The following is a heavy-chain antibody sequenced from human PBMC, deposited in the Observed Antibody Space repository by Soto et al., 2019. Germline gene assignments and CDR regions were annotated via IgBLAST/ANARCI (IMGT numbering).Heavy chain of an antibody. V-gene: IGHV3-53*02. D-gene: IGHD3-10*01. CDR1: GFTVSGNY. CDR2: IYSGGST. Sequence: EMQLVETGGDLIQPGGSLRLSCAASGFTVSGNYMRWVRQAPGKGLEWVSVIYSGGSTYYADSVKGRFTISRDNSKNTLYLQMNSLRADDTAVYYCARDGGLAEDGMDVWGQGTTVTVSS. J-gene: IGHJ6*02. CDR3: ARDGGLAEDGMDV.